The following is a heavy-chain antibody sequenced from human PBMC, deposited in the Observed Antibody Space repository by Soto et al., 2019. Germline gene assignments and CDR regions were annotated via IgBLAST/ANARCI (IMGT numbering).Heavy chain of an antibody. Sequence: QVQLQEWGPGLVKPSETLSLTYTVSRGSISNYFWTWIRQPPGRGLEWIGYISYSGTTNYNASLKRRVTISVDTPANQFSLRVRSVTAADTAVYYCARIRGLGEVSPYFDHWGQGARVTVSS. J-gene: IGHJ4*02. CDR2: ISYSGTT. CDR1: RGSISNYF. V-gene: IGHV4-59*01. CDR3: ARIRGLGEVSPYFDH. D-gene: IGHD3-16*01.